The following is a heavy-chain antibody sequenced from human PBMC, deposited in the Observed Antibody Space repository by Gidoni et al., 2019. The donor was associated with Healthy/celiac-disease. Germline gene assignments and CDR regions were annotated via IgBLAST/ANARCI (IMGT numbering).Heavy chain of an antibody. D-gene: IGHD6-13*01. CDR1: GYTFTGYY. Sequence: QVQLVQSGAEVKKPGASVKVSCNASGYTFTGYYMHWVRQAPGQGLEWMGWINPNSGGTNYAQKFQGRVTMTRDTSISTAYMELSRLRSDDTAVYYCASGVRIAAAGSPLRWFDPWGQGTLVTVSS. CDR2: INPNSGGT. CDR3: ASGVRIAAAGSPLRWFDP. J-gene: IGHJ5*02. V-gene: IGHV1-2*02.